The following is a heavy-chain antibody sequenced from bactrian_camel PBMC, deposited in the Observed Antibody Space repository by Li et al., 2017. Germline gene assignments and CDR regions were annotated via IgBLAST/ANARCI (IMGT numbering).Heavy chain of an antibody. V-gene: IGHV3S61*01. Sequence: HVQLVESGGGTVQTGGSLKLSCTAPGFTFDDAEITWTRQAPGNECELVSSINSDGTTHYEDFVKGRFTVSQDNAKNTVYLQMNSLKTEDTAVYFCATGSRYGVASFYKYWGQGTQVTVS. CDR3: ATGSRYGVASFYKY. J-gene: IGHJ4*01. D-gene: IGHD6*01. CDR1: GFTFDDAE. CDR2: INSDGTT.